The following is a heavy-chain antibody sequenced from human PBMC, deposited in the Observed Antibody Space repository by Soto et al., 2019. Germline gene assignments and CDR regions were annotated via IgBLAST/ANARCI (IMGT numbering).Heavy chain of an antibody. V-gene: IGHV3-13*04. CDR1: GCTVSSCD. D-gene: IGHD3-10*01. J-gene: IGHJ3*02. CDR2: IGTAGDT. CDR3: ARGSTMVRGVILDSFDI. Sequence: LILSCAASGCTVSSCDMHWVRQATGKGLEWVSAIGTAGDTYYPGSVKGRFTISRENAKNSLYLQMNSLRAGDTAVYYCARGSTMVRGVILDSFDIWGQGTMVTVSS.